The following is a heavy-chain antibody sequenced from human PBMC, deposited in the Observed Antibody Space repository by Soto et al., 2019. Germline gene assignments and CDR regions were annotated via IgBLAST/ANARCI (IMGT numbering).Heavy chain of an antibody. Sequence: PGGSLRLSCAASGFPFSGSAMHWVRQASGKGLEWVGRIRSKANSYATAYAASVKGRFTISRDDSKNTAYLQMNSLKTEDTAVYYCTSEPRYYFDSWGQGTLVTVSS. CDR1: GFPFSGSA. CDR2: IRSKANSYAT. J-gene: IGHJ4*02. CDR3: TSEPRYYFDS. V-gene: IGHV3-73*01.